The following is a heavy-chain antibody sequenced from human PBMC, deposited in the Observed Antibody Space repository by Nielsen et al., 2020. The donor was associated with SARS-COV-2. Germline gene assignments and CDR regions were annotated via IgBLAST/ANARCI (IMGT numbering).Heavy chain of an antibody. V-gene: IGHV3-21*01. CDR2: ISSSSSYI. D-gene: IGHD3-10*01. J-gene: IGHJ4*02. CDR1: GFTFSSYS. Sequence: GGSLRLSCAASGFTFSSYSMNWVRQAPGKGLEWVSSISSSSSYIYYADSVKGRFTISRDNAKNSLYVQMNSLRAEDTAVYYCARRVGFGFNREYYFDYWGQGTLVTVSS. CDR3: ARRVGFGFNREYYFDY.